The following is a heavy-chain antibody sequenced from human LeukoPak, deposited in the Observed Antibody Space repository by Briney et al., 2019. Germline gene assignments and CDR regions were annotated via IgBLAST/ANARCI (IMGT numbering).Heavy chain of an antibody. CDR1: GYSIRSGDY. Sequence: PSETLSLTCAVSGYSIRSGDYWGWIWQSPGKGLEWIGSIYHSGSTHYNPSLKSRVTISVDTSKNQYSLMLSSVTAADTAVYYCARNRSVTTTPGFDHWGQGTLVTVSS. CDR2: IYHSGST. V-gene: IGHV4-38-2*01. CDR3: ARNRSVTTTPGFDH. J-gene: IGHJ4*02. D-gene: IGHD4-17*01.